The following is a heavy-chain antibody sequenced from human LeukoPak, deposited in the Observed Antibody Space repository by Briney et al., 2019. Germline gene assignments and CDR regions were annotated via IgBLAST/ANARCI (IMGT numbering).Heavy chain of an antibody. CDR2: ISSSSSTK. V-gene: IGHV3-48*02. CDR1: GFTFSSYN. J-gene: IGHJ4*02. D-gene: IGHD5-12*01. Sequence: GGSLRLSCAASGFTFSSYNMNWVRQAPGKGLEWVSYISSSSSTKYYADSVKGRFTISRDNAKNSLYLQMNSLRDEDTAVYYCARTTLSDYVDIVATIPYFFGYWGQGTLVTVSS. CDR3: ARTTLSDYVDIVATIPYFFGY.